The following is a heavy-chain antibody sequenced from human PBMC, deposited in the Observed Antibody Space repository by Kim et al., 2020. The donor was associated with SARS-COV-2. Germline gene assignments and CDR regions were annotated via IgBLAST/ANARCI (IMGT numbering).Heavy chain of an antibody. J-gene: IGHJ3*02. CDR3: AKNGGVIKRAFDI. D-gene: IGHD3-10*01. V-gene: IGHV3-23*01. Sequence: ADAVKGRFTISRANSNNTLYLQMNSLRAEDTAVYYCAKNGGVIKRAFDIWGQGTMVTVSS.